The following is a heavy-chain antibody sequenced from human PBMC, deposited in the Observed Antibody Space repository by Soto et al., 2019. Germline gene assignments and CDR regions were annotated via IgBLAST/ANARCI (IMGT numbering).Heavy chain of an antibody. J-gene: IGHJ4*02. CDR2: ISYDGSNK. D-gene: IGHD2-8*01. CDR1: GFTFSSYA. CDR3: ARSGQYAMIYYFDY. V-gene: IGHV3-30-3*01. Sequence: PGGSLRLSCAASGFTFSSYAMHWVRQGPGKGLEWVAVISYDGSNKYYADSVKGRFTISRDNSKNTLYLQMNSLRAEDTAVYYCARSGQYAMIYYFDYWGQGTLVTVSS.